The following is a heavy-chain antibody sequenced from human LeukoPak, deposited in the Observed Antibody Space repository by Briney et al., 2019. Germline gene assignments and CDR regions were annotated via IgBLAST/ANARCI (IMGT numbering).Heavy chain of an antibody. CDR2: IYYTGSA. D-gene: IGHD2/OR15-2a*01. CDR1: GGPVNTGGYY. Sequence: SETLSVTCTVSGGPVNTGGYYWTWIRQHPGKGLEWIGFIYYTGSAHYNPSLKTRVTISVDTSKNQFSLKLSSVTAADTAVYYCAREGGFYRPLDYSGQGTLVTVSS. CDR3: AREGGFYRPLDY. V-gene: IGHV4-31*03. J-gene: IGHJ4*02.